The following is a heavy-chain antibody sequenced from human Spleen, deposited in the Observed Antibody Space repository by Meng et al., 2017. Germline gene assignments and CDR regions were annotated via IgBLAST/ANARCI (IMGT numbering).Heavy chain of an antibody. Sequence: ASVKVSCKASGYTFTSYDINWVRQATGQGLEWMGWMNPNSGNTGYSQKFQGRVSMTRNTSISTAYMELSSLRSDDTAVYYCATDPRISVAVPFDSWGQGTLVTVSS. J-gene: IGHJ4*02. CDR1: GYTFTSYD. D-gene: IGHD6-19*01. V-gene: IGHV1-8*01. CDR2: MNPNSGNT. CDR3: ATDPRISVAVPFDS.